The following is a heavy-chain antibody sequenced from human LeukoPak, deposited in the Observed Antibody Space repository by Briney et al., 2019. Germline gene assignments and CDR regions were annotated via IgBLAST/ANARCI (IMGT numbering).Heavy chain of an antibody. Sequence: SVKVSCKASGGTFSSYAISWVRPAPGQGLEWMGRIIPILGIANYAQKFQGRVTITADKSTSTAYMELSSLRSEDTAVYYCARDDFWSGYYHDYWGQGTLVTVSS. D-gene: IGHD3-3*01. J-gene: IGHJ4*02. CDR3: ARDDFWSGYYHDY. V-gene: IGHV1-69*04. CDR1: GGTFSSYA. CDR2: IIPILGIA.